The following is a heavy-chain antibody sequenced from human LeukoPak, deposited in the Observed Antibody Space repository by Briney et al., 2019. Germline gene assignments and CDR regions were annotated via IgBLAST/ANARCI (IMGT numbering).Heavy chain of an antibody. V-gene: IGHV3-23*01. CDR1: GFRFSDFA. J-gene: IGHJ4*02. CDR3: AKGHSDFGTGFDL. CDR2: IGGSGGRT. Sequence: GGSLRLSCAASGFRFSDFALSWVRQAPGKGLECVSVIGGSGGRTYFAESVKARFTISRGNSENTLYLQMNSLTADDTAVYYCAKGHSDFGTGFDLWGQGTLVTVS. D-gene: IGHD4-17*01.